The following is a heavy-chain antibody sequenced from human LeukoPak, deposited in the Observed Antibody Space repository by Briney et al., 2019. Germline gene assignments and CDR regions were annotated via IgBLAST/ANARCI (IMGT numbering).Heavy chain of an antibody. CDR1: GGSISSGGYY. Sequence: LSLTCTVSGGSISSGGYYWRWIRQAPGKGLEWVSSISSSSSYIYYADSVKGRFTISRDNAKNSLYLQMNSLRAEDTAVYYCARDCGTSCYYNYWGQGTLVTVSS. J-gene: IGHJ4*02. CDR2: ISSSSSYI. D-gene: IGHD2-2*01. CDR3: ARDCGTSCYYNY. V-gene: IGHV3-11*06.